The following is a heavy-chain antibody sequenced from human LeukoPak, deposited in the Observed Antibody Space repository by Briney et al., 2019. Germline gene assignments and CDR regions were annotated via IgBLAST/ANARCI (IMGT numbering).Heavy chain of an antibody. CDR2: ISGSGGST. J-gene: IGHJ4*02. CDR3: RKDQLRYFDWSAPYYFDY. D-gene: IGHD3-9*01. V-gene: IGHV3-23*01. Sequence: GGSLRLSCAASGFTFSSYAMSWVRQGPGKGLEWVSAISGSGGSTYYADSVKGRFTISRDNSKNTLYLQMNSLRAEDTAVYYCRKDQLRYFDWSAPYYFDYWGQGTLVTVSS. CDR1: GFTFSSYA.